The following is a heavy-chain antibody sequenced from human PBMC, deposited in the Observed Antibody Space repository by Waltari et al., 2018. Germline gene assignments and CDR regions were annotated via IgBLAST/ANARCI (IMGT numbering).Heavy chain of an antibody. CDR1: GGTFSSYA. V-gene: IGHV1-69*13. J-gene: IGHJ6*02. Sequence: QVQLVQSGAEVKKPGSSVKVSCKASGGTFSSYAISWVRQAPGQGLEWMGGSVPIFGTANYAQKFQGSVTITADESTSTAYMELSSLRSEDTAVYDCARGTPEQLDSYYGMDVWGQGTTVTVSS. CDR3: ARGTPEQLDSYYGMDV. D-gene: IGHD6-6*01. CDR2: SVPIFGTA.